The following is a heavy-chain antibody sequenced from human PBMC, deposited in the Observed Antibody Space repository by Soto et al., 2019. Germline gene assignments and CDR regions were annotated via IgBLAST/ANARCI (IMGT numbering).Heavy chain of an antibody. CDR3: ARVRGSGSYAAYYFDS. D-gene: IGHD3-10*01. J-gene: IGHJ4*01. V-gene: IGHV4-31*03. CDR1: GGSISNGGYY. Sequence: SEALSLTCTVSGGSISNGGYYWNWVRQHPGKGLEWIGYIHYSGSTWYNPSLESRVTISVDTSKDQFSLKLRSVTAADTAVYYCARVRGSGSYAAYYFDSWCQGTLVTVSS. CDR2: IHYSGST.